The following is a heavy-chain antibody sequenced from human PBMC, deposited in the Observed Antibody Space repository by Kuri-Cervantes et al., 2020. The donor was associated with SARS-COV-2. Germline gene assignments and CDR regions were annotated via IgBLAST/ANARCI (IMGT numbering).Heavy chain of an antibody. Sequence: GGSLRLSCAASGFNFNNFDINWVRQAPGKGLEWVAVILYHGVDSYYADSVKGRFTISRDNSKNTVYLQMNSLRPEDTAVYYCARDNSQVVVPAASYFQHWGQGTLVTVSS. CDR3: ARDNSQVVVPAASYFQH. CDR1: GFNFNNFD. V-gene: IGHV3-30-3*01. J-gene: IGHJ1*01. CDR2: ILYHGVDS. D-gene: IGHD2-2*01.